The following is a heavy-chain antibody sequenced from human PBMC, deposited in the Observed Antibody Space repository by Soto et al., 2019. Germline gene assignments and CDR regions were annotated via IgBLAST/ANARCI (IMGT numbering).Heavy chain of an antibody. CDR3: AKQSGYYTGIGYSDY. J-gene: IGHJ4*02. CDR1: GFTFSSYA. CDR2: ISGSGGST. V-gene: IGHV3-23*01. D-gene: IGHD3-3*01. Sequence: PVGSLRLSCAASGFTFSSYAMSWVRQAPGKGLEWVSGISGSGGSTYYADSVKGRFTISRDNSKNTLFLQMNSLRVEDTAVYYCAKQSGYYTGIGYSDYWGQGTLVTVSS.